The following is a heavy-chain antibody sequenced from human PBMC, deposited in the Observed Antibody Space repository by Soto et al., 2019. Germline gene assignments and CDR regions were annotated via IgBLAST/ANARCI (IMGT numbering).Heavy chain of an antibody. D-gene: IGHD6-19*01. CDR2: IIPIFGTA. CDR3: ASCHIAVAGTYYYYYGMDV. J-gene: IGHJ6*02. V-gene: IGHV1-69*13. CDR1: GGTFSSYA. Sequence: GASVKVSCKASGGTFSSYAISWVRQAPGQGLEWMGGIIPIFGTANYAQKFQGRVTITADESTSTAYMELSSLRSEDTAVYYCASCHIAVAGTYYYYYGMDVWGQGTTVTVSS.